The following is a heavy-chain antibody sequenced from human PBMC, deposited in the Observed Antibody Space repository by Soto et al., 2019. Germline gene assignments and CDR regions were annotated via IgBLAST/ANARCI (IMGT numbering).Heavy chain of an antibody. CDR1: GFTFSSYG. Sequence: QVQLVESGGGVVQPGRSLRLSCAASGFTFSSYGMHWVRQAPGKGLEWVAVISYDGSNKYYADSVKGRFTISRDNSKNTLYLQMNSLRAEDTAVYYCAKDRSYGYPPYYYGMDVWGQGTTVTVSS. V-gene: IGHV3-30*18. D-gene: IGHD5-18*01. J-gene: IGHJ6*02. CDR3: AKDRSYGYPPYYYGMDV. CDR2: ISYDGSNK.